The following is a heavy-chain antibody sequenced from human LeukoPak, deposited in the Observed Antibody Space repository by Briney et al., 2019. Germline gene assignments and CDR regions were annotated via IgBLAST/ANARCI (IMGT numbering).Heavy chain of an antibody. CDR1: GGSFSGYY. V-gene: IGHV4-34*01. D-gene: IGHD3-3*01. J-gene: IGHJ5*02. CDR2: INHSGST. CDR3: ARPGNRRITIFGVAPGWFDP. Sequence: SETLSLTCAVYGGSFSGYYWSWLRQPPGKGLEWIGEINHSGSTNYNPSLKSRVTISVDTSKNQFSLMLSSVTAADTAVYYCARPGNRRITIFGVAPGWFDPWGQGTLVTVSS.